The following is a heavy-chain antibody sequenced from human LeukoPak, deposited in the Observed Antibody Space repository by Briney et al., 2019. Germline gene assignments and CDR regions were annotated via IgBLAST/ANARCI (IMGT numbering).Heavy chain of an antibody. J-gene: IGHJ5*02. CDR2: IYYSGST. V-gene: IGHV4-59*01. Sequence: SETLSLTCTVSGGSISSYCWSWIRQPPGKGLEWIGYIYYSGSTNYNPSLKSRVTISVDTSKNQFSLKLSSVTAADTAVYYCARDRSPLSENWFDPWGQGTLVTVSS. D-gene: IGHD1-14*01. CDR3: ARDRSPLSENWFDP. CDR1: GGSISSYC.